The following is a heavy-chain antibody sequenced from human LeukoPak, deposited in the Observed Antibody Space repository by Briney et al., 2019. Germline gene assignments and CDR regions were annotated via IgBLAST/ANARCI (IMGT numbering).Heavy chain of an antibody. CDR3: ARKYYYDSSGYYP. V-gene: IGHV4-34*01. CDR1: GGSFSGYY. J-gene: IGHJ5*02. D-gene: IGHD3-22*01. Sequence: SETLSLTCAVYGGSFSGYYWSWIRQPPGKGLEWIGEIYHSGSTNYNPSLKSRVTISVDTSKNQFSLKLSSVTAADTAVYYCARKYYYDSSGYYPWGQGTLVTVSS. CDR2: IYHSGST.